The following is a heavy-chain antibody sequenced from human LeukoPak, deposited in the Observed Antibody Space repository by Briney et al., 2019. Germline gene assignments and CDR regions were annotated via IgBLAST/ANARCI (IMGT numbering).Heavy chain of an antibody. CDR1: GFTFRSYS. Sequence: PGGSLRLSCAASGFTFRSYSMNWVRQAPGKGLEWVSVIYSGGSTYYADSVKGRFTISRDNSKNTLYLQMNSLRAEDTAVYYCARGDYYFDYWGQGTLVTVSS. V-gene: IGHV3-53*01. CDR3: ARGDYYFDY. J-gene: IGHJ4*02. CDR2: IYSGGST.